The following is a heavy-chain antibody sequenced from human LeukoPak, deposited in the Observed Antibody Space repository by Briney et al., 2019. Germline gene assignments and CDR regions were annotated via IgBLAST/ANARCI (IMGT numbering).Heavy chain of an antibody. V-gene: IGHV1-69*06. J-gene: IGHJ5*02. CDR1: GGTFSSYA. D-gene: IGHD2-2*01. Sequence: SVKVSCEASGGTFSSYAISWVRQAPGRGLEWMGGIIPIFGTANYAQKFQGRVTITADKSTSTAYMELSSLRSEDTAVYYCASSDPRYCSSTSCYGWFDPWGQGTLVTVSS. CDR2: IIPIFGTA. CDR3: ASSDPRYCSSTSCYGWFDP.